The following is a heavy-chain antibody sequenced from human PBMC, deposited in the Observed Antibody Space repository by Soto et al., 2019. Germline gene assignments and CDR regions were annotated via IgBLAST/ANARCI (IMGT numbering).Heavy chain of an antibody. CDR1: GYTFTSYG. V-gene: IGHV1-18*01. J-gene: IGHJ5*02. D-gene: IGHD6-19*01. CDR2: ISAYNGNT. Sequence: GASVKVSCKASGYTFTSYGISWVRQAPGQGLEWMGWISAYNGNTNYAQKLQGRVTMTTDTSTSTAYMELRSLRSDDTAVYYCARGLAVAVSYNWFDPWGQGTLVTVSS. CDR3: ARGLAVAVSYNWFDP.